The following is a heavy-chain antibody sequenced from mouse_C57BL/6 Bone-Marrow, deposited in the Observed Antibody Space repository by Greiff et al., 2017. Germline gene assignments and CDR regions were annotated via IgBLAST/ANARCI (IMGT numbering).Heavy chain of an antibody. V-gene: IGHV1-64*01. CDR1: GYTFTSYW. CDR3: ARSSSTVVATDWYFDV. Sequence: QVQLQQPGAELVKPGASVKLSCKASGYTFTSYWMHWVKQRPGGGLEWIGMIHPNSGSTNYNEKFKSKATLTVDKSSSTAYMQLSSLTSEDSAVYYCARSSSTVVATDWYFDVWGTGTTVTVSS. J-gene: IGHJ1*03. D-gene: IGHD1-1*01. CDR2: IHPNSGST.